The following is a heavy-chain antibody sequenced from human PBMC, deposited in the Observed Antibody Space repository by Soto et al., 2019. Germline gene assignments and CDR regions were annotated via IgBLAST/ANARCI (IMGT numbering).Heavy chain of an antibody. D-gene: IGHD3-10*01. J-gene: IGHJ4*02. CDR1: GGSISSYY. CDR3: ARNAKVNGSGSYYYFDY. CDR2: IYYNGNT. Sequence: SETLSLTCSVSGGSISSYYWSWIRQPPGKGLEWIGYIYYNGNTNYNPSLKSRVTISVDTSKNQFSLKLSSVTAADTAVYYCARNAKVNGSGSYYYFDYWGQGTLVTVSS. V-gene: IGHV4-59*08.